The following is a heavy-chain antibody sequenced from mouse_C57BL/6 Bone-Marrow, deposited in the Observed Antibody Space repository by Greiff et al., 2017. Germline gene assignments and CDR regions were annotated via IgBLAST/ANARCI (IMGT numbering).Heavy chain of an antibody. CDR1: GFSLTSYG. CDR3: SRSGMVTAFAY. CDR2: IWSGGST. D-gene: IGHD2-2*01. J-gene: IGHJ2*01. V-gene: IGHV2-2*01. Sequence: QVHVKQSGPGLVQPSQSLSITCTVSGFSLTSYGVHWVRQSPGKGLEWLGVIWSGGSTVYNAAFISRLSISKDNSKSQVFFKMNSMRADDTAIYYCSRSGMVTAFAYWGQGTTLTVSS.